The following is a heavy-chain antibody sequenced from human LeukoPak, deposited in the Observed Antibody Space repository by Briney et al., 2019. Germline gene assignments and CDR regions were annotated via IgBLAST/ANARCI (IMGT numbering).Heavy chain of an antibody. J-gene: IGHJ3*02. D-gene: IGHD6-13*01. Sequence: PSETLSLTCTVSGGSISSGSYYWSWIRQPAGKGLEWIGRIYTSGSTNYNPSLKSRVTISVDTSKNQFSLKLSSVTAADTAVYYCAKNIAAAGSDAFDIWGQGTMVTVSS. V-gene: IGHV4-61*02. CDR3: AKNIAAAGSDAFDI. CDR1: GGSISSGSYY. CDR2: IYTSGST.